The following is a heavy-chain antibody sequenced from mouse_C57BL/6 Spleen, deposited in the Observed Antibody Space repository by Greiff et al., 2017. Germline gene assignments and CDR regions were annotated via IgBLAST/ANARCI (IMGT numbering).Heavy chain of an antibody. CDR3: ARTGAWAMDY. CDR2: INSDGSST. V-gene: IGHV5-16*01. CDR1: GFTFSDYY. J-gene: IGHJ4*01. Sequence: EVKLMESEGGLVQPGSSMKLSCTASGFTFSDYYMAWVRQVPEKGLEWVANINSDGSSTYYLDSLKSRFIISRDNAKNILYLQMSSLKSEDTATYYCARTGAWAMDYWGQGTSVTVSS.